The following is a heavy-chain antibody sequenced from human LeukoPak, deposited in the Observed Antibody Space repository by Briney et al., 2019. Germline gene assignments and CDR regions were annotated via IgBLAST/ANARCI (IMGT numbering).Heavy chain of an antibody. CDR3: ARQSGELERKDFDY. D-gene: IGHD1-1*01. CDR1: GYTFTKHW. J-gene: IGHJ4*02. Sequence: GESLKISVKRSGYTFTKHWIGWVRQMPGKGREWRGIIYPGDSDTRDSPSFQGQVTISDDKCISTAYLQWSSLKASDTAMYYCARQSGELERKDFDYWGQGTLVTVSS. V-gene: IGHV5-51*01. CDR2: IYPGDSDT.